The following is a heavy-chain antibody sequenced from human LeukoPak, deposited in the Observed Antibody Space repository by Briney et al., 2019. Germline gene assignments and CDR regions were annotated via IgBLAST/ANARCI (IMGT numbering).Heavy chain of an antibody. CDR2: IYTSGST. D-gene: IGHD3-10*01. J-gene: IGHJ4*02. CDR3: ARGPHYYGSGSYYNRGAVDY. V-gene: IGHV4-4*07. Sequence: SETLSLTCTVSGGSISSYYWSWIRQPAVKGLEWIGRIYTSGSTNYNPSLKSRVTMSVDTSKNQFSLKLSSVTAADTAVYYCARGPHYYGSGSYYNRGAVDYWGQGTLVTVSS. CDR1: GGSISSYY.